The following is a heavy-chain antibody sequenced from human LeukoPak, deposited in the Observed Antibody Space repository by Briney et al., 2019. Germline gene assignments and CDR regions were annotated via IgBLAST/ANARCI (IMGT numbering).Heavy chain of an antibody. Sequence: PGGSLRLSGAASGLTFSSYAMPWVRQAPGKGLEWVAVISYDGSNKYYADSVKGRFTISRDNSKNTLYLQMNSLRAEDTAVYYCASSLVPQWGQGTLVTVSS. CDR1: GLTFSSYA. CDR2: ISYDGSNK. V-gene: IGHV3-30-3*01. J-gene: IGHJ4*02. CDR3: ASSLVPQ. D-gene: IGHD3-16*02.